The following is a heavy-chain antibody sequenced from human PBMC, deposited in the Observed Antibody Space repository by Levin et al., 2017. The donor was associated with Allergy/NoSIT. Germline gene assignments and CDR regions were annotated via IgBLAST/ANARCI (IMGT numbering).Heavy chain of an antibody. Sequence: GGSLRLSCAASGFTFSSYSMNWVRQAPGKGLEWVSSISSSSSYIYYADSVKGRFTISRDNAKNSLYLQMNSLRAEDTAVYCCASLSPGKMAYWGQGTLVTVSS. V-gene: IGHV3-21*01. CDR3: ASLSPGKMAY. D-gene: IGHD5-24*01. CDR1: GFTFSSYS. J-gene: IGHJ4*02. CDR2: ISSSSSYI.